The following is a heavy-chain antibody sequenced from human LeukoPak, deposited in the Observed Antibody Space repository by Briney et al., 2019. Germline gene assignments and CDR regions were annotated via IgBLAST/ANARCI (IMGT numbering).Heavy chain of an antibody. D-gene: IGHD2/OR15-2a*01. Sequence: SETLSLTCTVSGGSISSSSYYWGWIRQPPGKGLEWIGYIHYSGSTNFNPSLKSRVTMSLDTSKNQFSLKLSSVTAADTAVYYCARSMSWYWDFDLWGRGTLVTVSS. J-gene: IGHJ2*01. V-gene: IGHV4-61*05. CDR3: ARSMSWYWDFDL. CDR2: IHYSGST. CDR1: GGSISSSSYY.